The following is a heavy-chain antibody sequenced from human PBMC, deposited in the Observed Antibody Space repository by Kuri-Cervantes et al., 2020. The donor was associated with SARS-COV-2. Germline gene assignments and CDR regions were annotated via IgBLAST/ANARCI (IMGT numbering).Heavy chain of an antibody. V-gene: IGHV3-11*04. CDR2: ISSSGSTI. Sequence: GESLKISCAASGFTFSDYYMSWIRQAPGKGLEWVSYISSSGSTIYYADSVKGRFTISRDNAKNSLYLQMNSLRAEDTAVYYCAKDGGLQEGPDAFDIWGQGTMVTVSS. CDR3: AKDGGLQEGPDAFDI. J-gene: IGHJ3*02. CDR1: GFTFSDYY. D-gene: IGHD3-16*01.